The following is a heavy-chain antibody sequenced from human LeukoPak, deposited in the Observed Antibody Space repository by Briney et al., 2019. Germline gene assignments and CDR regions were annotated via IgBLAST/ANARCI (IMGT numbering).Heavy chain of an antibody. CDR3: ASGEYSSSCNY. CDR1: GGTFSSYA. CDR2: IIPIFGTA. D-gene: IGHD6-13*01. V-gene: IGHV1-69*05. Sequence: SVKVSCKASGGTFSSYAISWVRQAPGRGLEWMGRIIPIFGTANYAQKFQGRVTITTDESTSTAYMELSSLRSEDTAVYYCASGEYSSSCNYWGQGTLVTVSS. J-gene: IGHJ4*02.